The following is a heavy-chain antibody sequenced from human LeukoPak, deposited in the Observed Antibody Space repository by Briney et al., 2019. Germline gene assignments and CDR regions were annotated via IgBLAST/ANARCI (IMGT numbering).Heavy chain of an antibody. CDR1: GFTFSSYD. Sequence: GGSLRLSCAASGFTFSSYDMSWVRQAPGKGLEWVSSLTTDGGSTEYADSAKGRFTISRDNSKNTLYLQMNSLRGDDTAVYYCVRGASHLAYWGQGTLVTASS. D-gene: IGHD4/OR15-4a*01. V-gene: IGHV3-23*01. J-gene: IGHJ4*02. CDR2: LTTDGGST. CDR3: VRGASHLAY.